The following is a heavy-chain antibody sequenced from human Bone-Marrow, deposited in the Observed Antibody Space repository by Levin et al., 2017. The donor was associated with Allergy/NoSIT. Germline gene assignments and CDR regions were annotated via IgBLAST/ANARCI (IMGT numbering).Heavy chain of an antibody. CDR2: IYYSGST. V-gene: IGHV4-39*07. CDR3: ARVIRFLEWSYKTNWFDP. J-gene: IGHJ5*02. D-gene: IGHD3-3*01. CDR1: GGSISSSSYY. Sequence: SETLSLTCTVSGGSISSSSYYWGWIRQPPGKGLEWIGSIYYSGSTYYNPSLKSRVTISVDTSKNQFSLKLSSVTAADTAVYYCARVIRFLEWSYKTNWFDPWGQGTLVTVSS.